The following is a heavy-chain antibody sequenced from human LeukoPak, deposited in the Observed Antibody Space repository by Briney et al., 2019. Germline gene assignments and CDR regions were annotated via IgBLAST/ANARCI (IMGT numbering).Heavy chain of an antibody. V-gene: IGHV1-46*01. CDR3: ARVAAAIPEFYYGMDV. CDR2: INPSGGST. D-gene: IGHD2-2*02. Sequence: ASVEVSCKASGYTFTSYYMHWVRQAPGQGLEWMGIINPSGGSTSYAQKFQGRVTMTRDTSTSTVYMELSSLRSEDTAVYYCARVAAAIPEFYYGMDVWGQGTTVTVSS. CDR1: GYTFTSYY. J-gene: IGHJ6*02.